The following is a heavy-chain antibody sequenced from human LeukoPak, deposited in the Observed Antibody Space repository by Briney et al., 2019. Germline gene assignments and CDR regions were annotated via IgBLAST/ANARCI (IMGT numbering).Heavy chain of an antibody. D-gene: IGHD1-26*01. J-gene: IGHJ3*02. V-gene: IGHV3-53*01. Sequence: PGGSLRLSCAASGFTFSSYGMSWVRQAPGEGLEWVSIICSGGSTFYADSVKGRFTISRDNSKNTLYLQMNSLRAEDTAVYYCARGGSYLSAFDIWGQGTMVTVSS. CDR3: ARGGSYLSAFDI. CDR1: GFTFSSYG. CDR2: ICSGGST.